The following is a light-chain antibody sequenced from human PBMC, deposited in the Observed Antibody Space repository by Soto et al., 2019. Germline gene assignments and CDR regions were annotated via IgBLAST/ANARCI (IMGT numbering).Light chain of an antibody. CDR3: QQYGTSPLT. CDR1: QGVSSSY. V-gene: IGKV3-20*01. J-gene: IGKJ4*01. CDR2: GAS. Sequence: ESVLTQSPGTLSLSPGERATLSCRASQGVSSSYLAWYQQKPGQAPRLLIYGASNRATGVPDRISGSGSGTDFTLTISRLEPEDFAVYYCQQYGTSPLTFGGGTKVDIK.